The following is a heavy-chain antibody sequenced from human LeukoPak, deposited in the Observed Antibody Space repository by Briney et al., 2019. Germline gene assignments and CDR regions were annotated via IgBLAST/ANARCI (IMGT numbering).Heavy chain of an antibody. D-gene: IGHD6-19*01. CDR3: AKTGAVAGYLDY. CDR1: GFTFSSYE. CDR2: ISSSGSTI. V-gene: IGHV3-48*03. J-gene: IGHJ4*02. Sequence: GGSLRLSCAASGFTFSSYEMNWVRQAPGKGLEWVSYISSSGSTIYYADSVKGRVTISRDNAKNSLYLQMNSLRGEDTAVYYCAKTGAVAGYLDYWGQGTLVTVSS.